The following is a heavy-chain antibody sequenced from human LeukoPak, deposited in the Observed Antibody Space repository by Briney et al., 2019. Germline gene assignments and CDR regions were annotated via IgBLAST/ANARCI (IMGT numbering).Heavy chain of an antibody. D-gene: IGHD5-24*01. CDR2: IYYSGST. CDR1: GGSFSSSY. CDR3: ARSRWLQLDY. Sequence: SETLSLTCTVSGGSFSSSYWSWIRQPPGKGLEWIGSIYYSGSTYYNPSLKSRVTISVDTSKNQFSLKLSSVTAADTAVYYCARSRWLQLDYWGQGTLVTVSS. J-gene: IGHJ4*02. V-gene: IGHV4-59*12.